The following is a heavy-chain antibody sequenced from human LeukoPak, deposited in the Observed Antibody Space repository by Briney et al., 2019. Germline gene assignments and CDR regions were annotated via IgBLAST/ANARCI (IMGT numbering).Heavy chain of an antibody. CDR3: ARGADLEMATITDYYYMDV. CDR2: IYYSGST. D-gene: IGHD5-24*01. Sequence: SSETLSLTCTVSGGSISSYYWSWIRQPPGKGLEWIGYIYYSGSTNYNPSLKSRVTISVDTSKNQFSLKLSSVTAADTAVYYCARGADLEMATITDYYYMDVWGKGTTVTVSS. CDR1: GGSISSYY. V-gene: IGHV4-59*01. J-gene: IGHJ6*03.